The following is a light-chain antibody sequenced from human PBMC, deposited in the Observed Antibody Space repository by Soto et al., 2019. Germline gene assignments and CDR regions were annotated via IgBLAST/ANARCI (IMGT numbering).Light chain of an antibody. J-gene: IGLJ2*01. Sequence: QAVVTQEPSLTVSPGGTVTLTCASSTGAVTSGYYPNWFQQKPGQAPRALIYSTSNKTSWTPARFSGSLLGGKAALTLSGVQPADEAEYYCLLYYGGSQLVFGGGTKLTVL. CDR2: STS. V-gene: IGLV7-43*01. CDR3: LLYYGGSQLV. CDR1: TGAVTSGYY.